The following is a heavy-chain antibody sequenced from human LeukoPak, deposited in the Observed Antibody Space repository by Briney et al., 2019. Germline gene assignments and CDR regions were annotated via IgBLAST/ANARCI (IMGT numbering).Heavy chain of an antibody. Sequence: GGSLSLSCPASGFTFSDYYMSWIRQAPGKGLEWLSYISSSGSYTNYADSVKGRFTISRDNAKNSVYLQMNSLRAEDTAVYYCARGDYASGSYGMDVWGKGTTVTVSS. J-gene: IGHJ6*04. CDR3: ARGDYASGSYGMDV. D-gene: IGHD3-10*01. CDR2: ISSSGSYT. V-gene: IGHV3-11*06. CDR1: GFTFSDYY.